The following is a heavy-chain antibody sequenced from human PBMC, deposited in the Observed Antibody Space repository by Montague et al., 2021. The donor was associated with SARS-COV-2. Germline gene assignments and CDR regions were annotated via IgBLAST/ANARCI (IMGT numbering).Heavy chain of an antibody. CDR2: IGATGLPI. Sequence: SLRLSCAASGFVFSDFQMSWIRQAPGKGPEWLAYIGATGLPIYYADSVKDRFTISRDNARTSLYLQLNGLTSEDAAVYYGVRVLGGCGDSWGQGTLVTVSS. V-gene: IGHV3-11*01. CDR1: GFVFSDFQ. J-gene: IGHJ5*01. D-gene: IGHD3-16*01. CDR3: VRVLGGCGDS.